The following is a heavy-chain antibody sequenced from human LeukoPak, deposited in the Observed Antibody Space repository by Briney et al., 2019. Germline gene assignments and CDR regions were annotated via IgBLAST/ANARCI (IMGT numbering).Heavy chain of an antibody. J-gene: IGHJ6*03. CDR2: FDPEDGET. Sequence: ASVKVSCKVSGYTFTELSMHWVRQAPGKGLEWMGGFDPEDGETIYAQKFQGRVTMTEDTSTDTAYMELSSLRSEDTAVYYCATGNTRTSAITVYYYYMDVWGKGTTVTVSS. CDR1: GYTFTELS. CDR3: ATGNTRTSAITVYYYYMDV. V-gene: IGHV1-24*01. D-gene: IGHD1-7*01.